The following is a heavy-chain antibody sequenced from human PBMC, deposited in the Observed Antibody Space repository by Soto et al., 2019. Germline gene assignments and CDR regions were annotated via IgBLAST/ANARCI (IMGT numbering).Heavy chain of an antibody. J-gene: IGHJ6*02. CDR3: ARVVPPYYYYGMDV. CDR1: GGSISSGGYY. V-gene: IGHV4-31*03. Sequence: QVQLQESGPGLVKPSQTLSLTCTVSGGSISSGGYYWSWIRQHPGKGLEWIGYIYSSGSTYYNPSLKNRATISVDTSKNPFALKLSSVTAADTAVYYCARVVPPYYYYGMDVWGQGTTVTVSS. D-gene: IGHD2-2*01. CDR2: IYSSGST.